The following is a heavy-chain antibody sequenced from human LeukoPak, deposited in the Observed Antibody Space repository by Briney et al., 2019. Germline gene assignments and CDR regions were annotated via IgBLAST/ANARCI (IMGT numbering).Heavy chain of an antibody. Sequence: GRSLRLSCVVSGXTFSSYGMHWVRQAPGKGLEWVALIWYDGSNKYYADSVKGRFTISRDNSKNTLYLQMNSLRADVTAVYYCARDVFTTYDTGGGYFDYWGQGTLVTVSS. CDR1: GXTFSSYG. CDR2: IWYDGSNK. V-gene: IGHV3-33*01. CDR3: ARDVFTTYDTGGGYFDY. D-gene: IGHD3-22*01. J-gene: IGHJ4*02.